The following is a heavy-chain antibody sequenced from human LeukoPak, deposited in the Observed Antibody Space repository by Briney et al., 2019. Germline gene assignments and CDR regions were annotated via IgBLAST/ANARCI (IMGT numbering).Heavy chain of an antibody. CDR3: ARAFGGHDEWYYFDY. CDR2: MNPNSGNT. Sequence: ASVKVSCKASGYIFTGYYMHWVRQATGQGLEWMGWMNPNSGNTDYAQKFQGRFTITINTSISTAYMELSSLRSEDTAVYYCARAFGGHDEWYYFDYWGQGTLVTVSS. CDR1: GYIFTGYY. D-gene: IGHD5-12*01. J-gene: IGHJ4*02. V-gene: IGHV1-8*03.